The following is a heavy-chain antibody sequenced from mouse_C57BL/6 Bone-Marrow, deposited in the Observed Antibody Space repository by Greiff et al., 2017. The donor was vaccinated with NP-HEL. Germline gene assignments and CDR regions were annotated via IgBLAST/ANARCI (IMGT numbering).Heavy chain of an antibody. D-gene: IGHD1-1*01. CDR3: ARDCYGSSYWYFDV. Sequence: EVKLVESGGGLVKPGGSLKLSCAASGFTFSSYAMSWVRQTPERRLEWVATISDGGSYTYYPDNVKGRFTISRDNAKNNLYLQMSHLKSEDTAMYYCARDCYGSSYWYFDVWGTGTTVTVSS. J-gene: IGHJ1*03. CDR1: GFTFSSYA. V-gene: IGHV5-4*01. CDR2: ISDGGSYT.